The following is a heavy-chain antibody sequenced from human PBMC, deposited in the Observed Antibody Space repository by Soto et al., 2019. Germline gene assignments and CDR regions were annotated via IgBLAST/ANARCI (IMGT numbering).Heavy chain of an antibody. CDR3: ARASVSSSWSPTWFDP. Sequence: EASVKVSCKASGGTFSSYAISWVRQAPGQGLEWMGGIIPIFGTANYAQKFQGRVTITADESTSTAYMELSSLRSEDTAVYYCARASVSSSWSPTWFDPWGQGTLVTVSS. V-gene: IGHV1-69*13. CDR2: IIPIFGTA. D-gene: IGHD6-13*01. J-gene: IGHJ5*02. CDR1: GGTFSSYA.